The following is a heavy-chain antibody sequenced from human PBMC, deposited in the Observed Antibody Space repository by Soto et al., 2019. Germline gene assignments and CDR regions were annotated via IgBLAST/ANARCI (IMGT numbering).Heavy chain of an antibody. Sequence: SETLSLTCTVSGGPISSGGYYWSWIRQHPGKGLEWIGNIYYSGSTYYNPSLKSRVTISVDTSKNQFSLKLSSVTAADTAVYYCARDVGYCSSTSCYYWFDPWGQGTLVTVSS. V-gene: IGHV4-31*03. D-gene: IGHD2-2*01. CDR1: GGPISSGGYY. CDR3: ARDVGYCSSTSCYYWFDP. CDR2: IYYSGST. J-gene: IGHJ5*02.